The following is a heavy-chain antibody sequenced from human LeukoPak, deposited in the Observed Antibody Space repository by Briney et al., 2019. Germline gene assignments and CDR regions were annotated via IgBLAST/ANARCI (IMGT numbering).Heavy chain of an antibody. V-gene: IGHV1-2*02. Sequence: ASVKVSCKASGYTFTGCYMHWVRQAPGQGLEWMGWINPNSGGTNYAQKFQGRVTMTRDTSISTAYMELSRLRSDDTAVYYCARAVGDIVVVPAAAFDYWGQGTLVTVSS. CDR1: GYTFTGCY. J-gene: IGHJ4*02. D-gene: IGHD2-2*01. CDR3: ARAVGDIVVVPAAAFDY. CDR2: INPNSGGT.